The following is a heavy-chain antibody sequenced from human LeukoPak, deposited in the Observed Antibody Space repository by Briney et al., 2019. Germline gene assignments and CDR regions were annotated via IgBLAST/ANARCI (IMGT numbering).Heavy chain of an antibody. Sequence: SETLSLTCTVSGGSISSSSYYWGWIRQPPGKGLEWIGSIYYSGSTYYNPSLKSRVTISVDTSKNQFSLKLSSVTAADTAVYYCARRGSKGEELGYWGQGTLVTVSS. CDR2: IYYSGST. CDR1: GGSISSSSYY. V-gene: IGHV4-39*01. D-gene: IGHD1-1*01. J-gene: IGHJ4*02. CDR3: ARRGSKGEELGY.